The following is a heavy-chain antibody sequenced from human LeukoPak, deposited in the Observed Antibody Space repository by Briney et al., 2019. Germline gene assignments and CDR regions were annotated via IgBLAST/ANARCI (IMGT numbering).Heavy chain of an antibody. Sequence: GGSLRLSCAASGFTLISYGMHWVRQAPGKGLEWVAFIRYDGRNKYYADSVKGRFTIYRDESKNTVHLQMNSLRAEDTAVYYCAKGDSVYYDSSGYTTFFDYWGQGTLVTVSS. J-gene: IGHJ4*02. V-gene: IGHV3-30*02. CDR2: IRYDGRNK. CDR3: AKGDSVYYDSSGYTTFFDY. CDR1: GFTLISYG. D-gene: IGHD3-22*01.